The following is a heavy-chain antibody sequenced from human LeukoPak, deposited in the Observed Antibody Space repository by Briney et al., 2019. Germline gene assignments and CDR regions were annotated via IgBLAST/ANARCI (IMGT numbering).Heavy chain of an antibody. Sequence: GGSLRLSCAASGFTFTSYGMHWVRQAPGKGLEWVAVISYDGSNKYYADSVKGRFTISRDNSKNTLYLQMNSLRAEDTAVHYCAKTYYDFWSGYYDYWGQGTLVTVSS. CDR1: GFTFTSYG. CDR2: ISYDGSNK. D-gene: IGHD3-3*01. CDR3: AKTYYDFWSGYYDY. V-gene: IGHV3-30*18. J-gene: IGHJ4*02.